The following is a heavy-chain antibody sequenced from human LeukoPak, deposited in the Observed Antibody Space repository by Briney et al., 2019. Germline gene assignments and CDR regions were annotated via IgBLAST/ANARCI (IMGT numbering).Heavy chain of an antibody. Sequence: SETLSLTCTVSGGSISSYYWSWIRQPPGKGLEWIGYIYYSGSTNYNPSLKSRVTISVDTSKNQFSLKLSSVTAADTAVYYCARVLWFGEPWFDPWGQGTLVTVSS. CDR3: ARVLWFGEPWFDP. CDR2: IYYSGST. J-gene: IGHJ5*02. V-gene: IGHV4-59*12. CDR1: GGSISSYY. D-gene: IGHD3-10*01.